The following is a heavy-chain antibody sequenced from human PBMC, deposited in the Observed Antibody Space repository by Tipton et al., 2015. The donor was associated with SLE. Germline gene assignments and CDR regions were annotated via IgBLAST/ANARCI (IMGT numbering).Heavy chain of an antibody. D-gene: IGHD3-16*01. CDR2: IYYSGST. Sequence: TLSLTCTVSGGSISSYYWNWIRQPPGKGLEWIGYIYYSGSTNYNPSLKSRVTISVDTSKNQFSLKLSSVTAADTAVYYCARGLGEFDYWGQGTLVTVSS. J-gene: IGHJ4*02. V-gene: IGHV4-59*01. CDR1: GGSISSYY. CDR3: ARGLGEFDY.